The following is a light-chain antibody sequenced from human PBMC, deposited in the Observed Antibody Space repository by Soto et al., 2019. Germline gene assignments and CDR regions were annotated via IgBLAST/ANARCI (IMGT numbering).Light chain of an antibody. CDR2: GAD. CDR3: QPYVGWPLT. CDR1: QIVSSD. Sequence: IVLTQSPGTLSLSPGERATLSCRASQIVSSDLAWYQQKPGQAPRLLVYGADTRATGIPAMFSGGGSETEFTLTITRLHPEDFAIYFRQPYVGWPLTFGLWTKVEIK. V-gene: IGKV3-15*01. J-gene: IGKJ1*01.